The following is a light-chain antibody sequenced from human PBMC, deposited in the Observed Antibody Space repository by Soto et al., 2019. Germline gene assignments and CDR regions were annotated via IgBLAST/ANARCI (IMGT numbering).Light chain of an antibody. CDR2: EGS. CDR3: CSYAGGSTFV. V-gene: IGLV2-23*03. J-gene: IGLJ3*02. Sequence: QSALTQPASVSGSPGQSITISCTGTSSDVGSYNLVSWYQQHPGKAPKLMIYEGSKRPSGVSNRFSGSKSGNTASLTISGLQAEDEADYYCCSYAGGSTFVFGGGTKVTVL. CDR1: SSDVGSYNL.